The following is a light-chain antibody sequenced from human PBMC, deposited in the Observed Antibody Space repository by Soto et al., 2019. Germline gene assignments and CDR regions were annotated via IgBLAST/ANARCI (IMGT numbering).Light chain of an antibody. CDR2: RNS. Sequence: QSVLTQPPSASGTPGQRVTISCSGSSSNIGSNYVYWYQQLPGTVPQLLIYRNSERPSGVPDRFSGSKSGTSASLAISGLRSEDEADYYCAAWDDSLSGVVFGGGTKLTLL. CDR3: AAWDDSLSGVV. V-gene: IGLV1-47*01. CDR1: SSNIGSNY. J-gene: IGLJ2*01.